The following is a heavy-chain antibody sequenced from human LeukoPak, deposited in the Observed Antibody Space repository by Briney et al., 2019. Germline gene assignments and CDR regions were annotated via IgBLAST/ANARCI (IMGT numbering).Heavy chain of an antibody. CDR3: ARDGGPRAFDI. V-gene: IGHV3-21*01. Sequence: GGSLRLSCAASGFTFSSYSMNWVRQAPGKGLEWVSSISSSSSYIYYADSVKGRFTISRDNAKNSLYLQMNSLRAEDTAVYYCARDGGPRAFDIWGQETMVTVSS. D-gene: IGHD2-15*01. J-gene: IGHJ3*02. CDR1: GFTFSSYS. CDR2: ISSSSSYI.